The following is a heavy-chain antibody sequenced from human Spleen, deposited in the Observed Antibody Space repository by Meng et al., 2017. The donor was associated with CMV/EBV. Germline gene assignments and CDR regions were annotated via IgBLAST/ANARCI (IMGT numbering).Heavy chain of an antibody. J-gene: IGHJ4*02. CDR2: ISSSSSYI. Sequence: ASGFTFSSYSMNWVRQAPGKRLEWVSSISSSSSYIYYADSLKGRFTISRDNAKNSLYLQMHSLRAEDTAVYYCARALHYYGSGTLDSWGQGTLVTVS. D-gene: IGHD3-10*01. CDR1: GFTFSSYS. CDR3: ARALHYYGSGTLDS. V-gene: IGHV3-21*01.